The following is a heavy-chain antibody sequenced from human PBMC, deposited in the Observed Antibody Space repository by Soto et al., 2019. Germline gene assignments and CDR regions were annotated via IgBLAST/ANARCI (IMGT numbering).Heavy chain of an antibody. CDR3: ARTDDYSNYRLLLPDYYYYGMDV. D-gene: IGHD4-4*01. Sequence: QVQLVESGGGVVQPGRSLRLSCAASGFTFSSYAMHWVRQAPGKGLEWVAVISYDGSNKYYADSVKGRFTISRDNSKNTLYLQMNSLRAEDTAVYYCARTDDYSNYRLLLPDYYYYGMDVWGQGTTVTVSS. V-gene: IGHV3-30-3*01. CDR2: ISYDGSNK. CDR1: GFTFSSYA. J-gene: IGHJ6*02.